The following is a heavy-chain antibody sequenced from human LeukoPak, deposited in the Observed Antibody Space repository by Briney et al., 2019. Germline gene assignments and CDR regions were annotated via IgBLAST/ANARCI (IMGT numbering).Heavy chain of an antibody. Sequence: KSSETLSLTCAVYGWSFSGYYYSWIRQPPGKGLEWIGEINHSGSTNYNPSLKSRVTISLDTSKNQFSLKLSSVTAADTAVYYCARHPATVTTVRVDPWGQGTLVTVSS. CDR1: GWSFSGYY. V-gene: IGHV4-34*01. CDR3: ARHPATVTTVRVDP. J-gene: IGHJ5*02. CDR2: INHSGST. D-gene: IGHD4-17*01.